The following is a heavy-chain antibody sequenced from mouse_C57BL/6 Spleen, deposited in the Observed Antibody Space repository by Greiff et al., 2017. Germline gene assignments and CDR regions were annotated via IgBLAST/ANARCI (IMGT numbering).Heavy chain of an antibody. Sequence: EVQLVESGGGLVKPGGSLKLSCAASGFTFSSYAMSWVRQTPEKRLEWVATISDGGSYTYYPDNVKGRFTISRDNAKNNLYLQMSHLKSEDTAMYYCARAPDGYCSYWYFDVWGTGTTVTVSS. V-gene: IGHV5-4*01. CDR3: ARAPDGYCSYWYFDV. J-gene: IGHJ1*03. CDR1: GFTFSSYA. D-gene: IGHD2-3*01. CDR2: ISDGGSYT.